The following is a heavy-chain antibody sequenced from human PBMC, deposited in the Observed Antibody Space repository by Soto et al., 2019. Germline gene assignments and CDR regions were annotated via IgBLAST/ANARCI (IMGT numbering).Heavy chain of an antibody. CDR1: GGSISSGGYY. CDR3: ARGVGLGEAFDI. Sequence: QVQLQESGPGLVKPSQTLSLTCTVSGGSISSGGYYWSWIRQHPGKGLEWIGYIYYSGSTYYNPTLKLRVTIAVDTSKNQSSLKLSSVTAADTAVYYCARGVGLGEAFDIWGQGTMVTVSS. J-gene: IGHJ3*02. D-gene: IGHD1-26*01. V-gene: IGHV4-31*03. CDR2: IYYSGST.